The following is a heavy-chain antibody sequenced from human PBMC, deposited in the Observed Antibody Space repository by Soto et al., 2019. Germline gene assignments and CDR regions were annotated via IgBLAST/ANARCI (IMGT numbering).Heavy chain of an antibody. CDR1: GFTFSSYG. D-gene: IGHD3-22*01. Sequence: SLRLSCAASGFTFSSYGMHWVRQAPGKGLEWVAVISYDGSNKYYADSVKGRFTISRDNSKNTLYLQMNSLRAENTAVYYCAKDLSYDSSGYFSWGQGTLVTVSS. CDR3: AKDLSYDSSGYFS. V-gene: IGHV3-30*18. J-gene: IGHJ4*02. CDR2: ISYDGSNK.